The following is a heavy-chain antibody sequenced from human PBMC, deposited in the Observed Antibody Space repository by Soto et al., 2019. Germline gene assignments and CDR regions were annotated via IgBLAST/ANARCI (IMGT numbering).Heavy chain of an antibody. CDR1: GFTFSYYS. Sequence: EVQLVESGGGLVQPGGSLRLSCAASGFTFSYYSINWVRQPTGEGLESVSYISSSSRTIYYADSVKGRFTISRDNAKKSLYLHMNSLRDEDTAVYYCARDLWFGDNYWGQGTLVTVPS. CDR2: ISSSSRTI. J-gene: IGHJ4*02. D-gene: IGHD3-10*01. V-gene: IGHV3-48*02. CDR3: ARDLWFGDNY.